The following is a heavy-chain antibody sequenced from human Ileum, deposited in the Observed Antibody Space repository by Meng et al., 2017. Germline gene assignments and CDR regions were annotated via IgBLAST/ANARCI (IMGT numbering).Heavy chain of an antibody. CDR1: GFTFSNYQ. CDR2: INQDESAK. D-gene: IGHD3-10*01. J-gene: IGHJ4*02. V-gene: IGHV3-7*01. Sequence: GKSLKISCAASGFTFSNYQMSWVRQAPGKGLEWVAKINQDESAKYYVDSVKGRFTISRDNAKNSLSLQMDTLRDEDSAVYYCARDWSGDSQRSCDHWGQGTLVTVSS. CDR3: ARDWSGDSQRSCDH.